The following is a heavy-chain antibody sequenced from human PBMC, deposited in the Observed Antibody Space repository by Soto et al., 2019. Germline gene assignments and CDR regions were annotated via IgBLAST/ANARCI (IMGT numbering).Heavy chain of an antibody. V-gene: IGHV3-23*01. D-gene: IGHD5-12*01. Sequence: GGSLRLSCAASGFTFISYAISFVRQAPGKGLEWVSAISGSGGSTYYADSVKGRFTISRDNSKNTLYLQMNSLRAEDTAVYYCARGGSGYDLWGQGTLVTVSS. J-gene: IGHJ4*02. CDR2: ISGSGGST. CDR1: GFTFISYA. CDR3: ARGGSGYDL.